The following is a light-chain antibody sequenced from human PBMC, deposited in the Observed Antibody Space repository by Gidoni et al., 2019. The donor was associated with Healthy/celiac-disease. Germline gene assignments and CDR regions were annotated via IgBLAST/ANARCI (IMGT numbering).Light chain of an antibody. CDR2: GAS. CDR3: QQYNNWLLT. Sequence: EIVMTQPPATLSVSPGERATLACRASQSVSSNLAGYQQKPGQAPRLLIYGASTRATGIPARFSGSGSGPEFTLTISSLQSEDFAVYSCQQYNNWLLTFGGGTKVEIK. J-gene: IGKJ4*01. CDR1: QSVSSN. V-gene: IGKV3-15*01.